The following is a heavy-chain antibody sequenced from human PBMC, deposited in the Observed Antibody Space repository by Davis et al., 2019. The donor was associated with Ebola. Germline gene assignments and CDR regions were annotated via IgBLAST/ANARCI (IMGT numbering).Heavy chain of an antibody. D-gene: IGHD5-12*01. Sequence: HSQTLSLTCVISGDSVSSAGWNWIRQSPSRGLEWLGRTYYKSKWYNDYAMSVKGRITINPDTSKNQFSLQLNSLTPDDTAVYYCARGWLRLGLDYWGQGTLVTVPS. CDR1: GDSVSSAG. V-gene: IGHV6-1*01. CDR2: TYYKSKWYN. J-gene: IGHJ4*02. CDR3: ARGWLRLGLDY.